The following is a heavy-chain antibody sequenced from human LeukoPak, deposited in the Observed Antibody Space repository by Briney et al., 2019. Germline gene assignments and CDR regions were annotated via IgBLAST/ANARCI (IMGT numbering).Heavy chain of an antibody. J-gene: IGHJ4*02. CDR3: AKKTAMGPLGDY. CDR1: GYSFTSYW. Sequence: GESLKISCKASGYSFTSYWIGWVRQMPGKGLEWMGIIDPSDSDIRYTPSFQGQVTISADKSLSTAYLQWNSLKASDTAIYYCAKKTAMGPLGDYGGQGTLATVS. D-gene: IGHD2-21*02. V-gene: IGHV5-51*01. CDR2: IDPSDSDI.